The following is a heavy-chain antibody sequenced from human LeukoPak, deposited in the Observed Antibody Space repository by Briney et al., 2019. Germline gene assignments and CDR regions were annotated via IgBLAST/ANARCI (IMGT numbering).Heavy chain of an antibody. V-gene: IGHV3-53*01. CDR2: IYSGGST. CDR3: ARDIQGAYCSSTSCFT. Sequence: GGSLRLSCAASGFTVSSNYMSWVRQAPGKGLEWVSVIYSGGSTYYADSVKGRFTIFRDNSKNTLYLQMNSLRAEDTAVYYCARDIQGAYCSSTSCFTWGQGTLVTVSS. D-gene: IGHD2-2*01. CDR1: GFTVSSNY. J-gene: IGHJ5*02.